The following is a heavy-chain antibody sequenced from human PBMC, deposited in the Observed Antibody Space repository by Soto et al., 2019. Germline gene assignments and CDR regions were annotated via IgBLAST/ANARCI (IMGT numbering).Heavy chain of an antibody. V-gene: IGHV3-23*01. D-gene: IGHD3-10*01. Sequence: WGSLRLSCAASGFTFSSHAMRWIRQAPGKGLEWVSAISGSGGSTYYADSVKGRFTISRDNSKNTLYLQMNSLRAEDTAVYYCAKDRPGDPGANWGQGTLVTVSS. J-gene: IGHJ4*02. CDR2: ISGSGGST. CDR1: GFTFSSHA. CDR3: AKDRPGDPGAN.